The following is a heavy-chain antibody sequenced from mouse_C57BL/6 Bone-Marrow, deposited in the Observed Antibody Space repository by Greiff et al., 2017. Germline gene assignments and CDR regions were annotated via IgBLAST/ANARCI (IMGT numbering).Heavy chain of an antibody. CDR1: GFTFNTSA. J-gene: IGHJ2*01. V-gene: IGHV10-3*01. CDR2: IRSTSSNYAT. Sequence: EVHLVESGGGLVQPKGSLKLSCAASGFTFNTSAMPWVRQAPGKGLEWVARIRSTSSNYATYSADSVKDRFTISRDASQSMLYLQRSNLKTEDAAMYCGGRDYDYWGQGTTLTGSS. CDR3: GRDYDY.